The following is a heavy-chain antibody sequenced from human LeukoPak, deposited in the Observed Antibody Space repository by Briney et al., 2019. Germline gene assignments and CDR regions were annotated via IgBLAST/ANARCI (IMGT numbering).Heavy chain of an antibody. J-gene: IGHJ2*01. D-gene: IGHD4-23*01. CDR2: IYHSGST. CDR3: ARGADYGGNSIYWYFDL. CDR1: GGSISSGDYY. Sequence: PSQTLSLTCTVSGGSISSGDYYWSWIRQPPGKGLEWIGYIYHSGSTYYNPSLKSRVTISVDRSKNQFSLKLSSVTAADTAVYYCARGADYGGNSIYWYFDLWGRGTLVTVSS. V-gene: IGHV4-30-2*01.